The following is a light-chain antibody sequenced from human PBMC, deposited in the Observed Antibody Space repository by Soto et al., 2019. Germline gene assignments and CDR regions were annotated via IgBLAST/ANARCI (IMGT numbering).Light chain of an antibody. CDR3: CSYAGSSTFAYV. V-gene: IGLV2-23*03. J-gene: IGLJ1*01. CDR1: SSDVGSYNL. Sequence: QSALTQPASVSGSPGQSLTISCTGTSSDVGSYNLVSWYQQHPGKAPKLMIYEGSKRPSGVSHRFSGSKSGNTASLTISGLQAEDEADYYCCSYAGSSTFAYVFGTGTKVTVL. CDR2: EGS.